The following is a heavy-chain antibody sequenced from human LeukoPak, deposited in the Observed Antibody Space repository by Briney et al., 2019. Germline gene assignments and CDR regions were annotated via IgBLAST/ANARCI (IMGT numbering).Heavy chain of an antibody. CDR1: GYTFTSYD. D-gene: IGHD3-9*01. V-gene: IGHV1-8*01. CDR3: ARVEGNRYFGTPEYHFDY. Sequence: ASVKVSCKASGYTFTSYDINWVRQATGQGLEWMGWMNPNSGNTGYAQKFQGRVTMTRNTSISTAYMELSSLRSEDTAVYYCARVEGNRYFGTPEYHFDYWGQGTLVTVSS. J-gene: IGHJ4*02. CDR2: MNPNSGNT.